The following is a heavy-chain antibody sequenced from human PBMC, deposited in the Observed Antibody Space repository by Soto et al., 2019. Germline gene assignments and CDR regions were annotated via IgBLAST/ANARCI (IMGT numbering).Heavy chain of an antibody. CDR3: ARGGRAESYYYYYMDV. Sequence: EVQLVESGGGLVQPGGSLRLSCAASGFTFSSYSMNWVRQAPGKGREWVSYISSSSSTIYYADSVKGRFTLSRDNAKNSLYLQMNSLRAEDTAVYYCARGGRAESYYYYYMDVWGKGTTVTVSS. V-gene: IGHV3-48*01. CDR1: GFTFSSYS. CDR2: ISSSSSTI. J-gene: IGHJ6*03. D-gene: IGHD3-10*01.